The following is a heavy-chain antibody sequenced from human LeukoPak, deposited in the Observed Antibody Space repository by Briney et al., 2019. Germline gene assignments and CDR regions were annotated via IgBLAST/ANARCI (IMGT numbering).Heavy chain of an antibody. V-gene: IGHV4-59*12. D-gene: IGHD5-18*01. CDR3: ARDPYSYGTFDY. J-gene: IGHJ4*02. Sequence: SETLSLTCTVSGGSISSYYWSWIRQPPGKGLEWIGYIYYSGSTNYNPSLKSRVTISVDTSKNQFSLKLSPVTAADTAVYYCARDPYSYGTFDYWGQGTLVTVSS. CDR2: IYYSGST. CDR1: GGSISSYY.